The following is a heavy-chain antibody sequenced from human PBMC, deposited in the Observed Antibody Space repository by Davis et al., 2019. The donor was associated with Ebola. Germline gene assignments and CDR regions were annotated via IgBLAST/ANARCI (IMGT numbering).Heavy chain of an antibody. V-gene: IGHV3-30*08. Sequence: GESLKISCVDSAFTFRDYSMNWVHQAPDKGLEWVSIISSDGSNRFYAASVKGRFTVSRDNSKNTLFLQMNSLRAEDTAVYYCAKNRPEYGDYVPYYWGQGTLVTVSS. CDR2: ISSDGSNR. CDR3: AKNRPEYGDYVPYY. J-gene: IGHJ4*02. CDR1: AFTFRDYS. D-gene: IGHD4-17*01.